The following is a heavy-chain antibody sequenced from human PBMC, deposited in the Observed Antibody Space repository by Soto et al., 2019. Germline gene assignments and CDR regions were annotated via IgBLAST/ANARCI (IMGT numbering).Heavy chain of an antibody. J-gene: IGHJ5*02. CDR1: GYTFTGYY. V-gene: IGHV1-2*02. CDR2: INPNSGGT. CDR3: ARAGQAENWFDP. Sequence: QVQLVQSGAEVKKPGASVKVSCKASGYTFTGYYIYWVRQAPGQGLEWMGWINPNSGGTNYAQKFQGRVTMTRYTSISTAYMELRRLRSDDTAVYYCARAGQAENWFDPWGQGTLVTVSS.